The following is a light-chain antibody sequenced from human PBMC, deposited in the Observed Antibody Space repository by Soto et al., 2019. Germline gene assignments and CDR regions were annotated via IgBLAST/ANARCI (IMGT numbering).Light chain of an antibody. CDR2: EVN. CDR1: SSDVGGYNY. Sequence: QSALTQPPSASGSPGQSVTISCTGTSSDVGGYNYVSWYQQHPGKAPKLMIYEVNKRPSGVPDRFSGSQSDNTASLTVSGLQSEEEAYYYCSSYAGSNYVIFGGGTKLTVL. J-gene: IGLJ2*01. V-gene: IGLV2-8*01. CDR3: SSYAGSNYVI.